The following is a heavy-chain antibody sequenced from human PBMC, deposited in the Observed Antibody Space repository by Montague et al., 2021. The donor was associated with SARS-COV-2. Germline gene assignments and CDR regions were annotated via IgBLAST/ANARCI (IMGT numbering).Heavy chain of an antibody. CDR3: ARDRPESWRISPGLAGLFATVVHSASGMDV. CDR1: GDSMTSGSHF. D-gene: IGHD3-10*02. V-gene: IGHV4-61*09. CDR2: IQTSGTS. J-gene: IGHJ6*02. Sequence: TPSLTCTVSGDSMTSGSHFWTWIRQPAGKGLEWIGHIQTSGTSNYNPSLRDRVTFSVDTSRNQFSLQLRSVTAADTAIYYCARDRPESWRISPGLAGLFATVVHSASGMDVWGRGTTVIVS.